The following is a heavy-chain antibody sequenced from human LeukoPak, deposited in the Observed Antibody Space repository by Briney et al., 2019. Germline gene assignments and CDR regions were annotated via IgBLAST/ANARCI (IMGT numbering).Heavy chain of an antibody. J-gene: IGHJ6*03. D-gene: IGHD3-16*01. CDR1: GGSFSGYY. V-gene: IGHV4-34*01. Sequence: SETLSLTCAVYGGSFSGYYWRWIRQPPGKGLEWIGEINHSGSTNYNPSLKSRVTISVDTSKNQFSLKLSSVTAADTAVYYCARGLFRIRFYYYYYMDVWGKGTTVTVSS. CDR3: ARGLFRIRFYYYYYMDV. CDR2: INHSGST.